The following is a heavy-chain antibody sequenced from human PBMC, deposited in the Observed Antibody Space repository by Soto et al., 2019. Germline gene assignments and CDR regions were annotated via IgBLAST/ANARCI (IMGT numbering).Heavy chain of an antibody. CDR3: ARYHGDYYYYYGMDV. V-gene: IGHV1-18*01. CDR2: ISAYNGNT. J-gene: IGHJ6*02. CDR1: GYTFTSYG. D-gene: IGHD4-17*01. Sequence: QVQLVQSGAEVKKPGASVKVSCKASGYTFTSYGISWVRQAPGQGLEWMGWISAYNGNTNYAQKLQVRVTIPTDTSTSTAYMVLRSLRSDDTAVYYCARYHGDYYYYYGMDVWGQGTTVTVSS.